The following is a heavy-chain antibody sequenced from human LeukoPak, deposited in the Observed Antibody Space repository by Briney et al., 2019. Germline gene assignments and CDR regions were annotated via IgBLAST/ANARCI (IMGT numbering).Heavy chain of an antibody. Sequence: GGSLRLSCAASGFTFSSYAMHWVRQAPGKGLEWVAVISYDGSNEYYADSVKGRFTISRDNSKNTLYLQMNSLRAEDTAVYYCARDSGYYDSSGPLDYWGQGTLVTVSS. D-gene: IGHD3-22*01. V-gene: IGHV3-30-3*01. CDR3: ARDSGYYDSSGPLDY. CDR2: ISYDGSNE. CDR1: GFTFSSYA. J-gene: IGHJ4*02.